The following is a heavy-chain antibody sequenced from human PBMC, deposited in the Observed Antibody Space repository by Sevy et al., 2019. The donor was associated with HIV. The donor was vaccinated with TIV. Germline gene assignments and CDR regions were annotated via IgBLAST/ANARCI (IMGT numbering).Heavy chain of an antibody. V-gene: IGHV4-34*01. CDR1: GGSFSGYY. CDR3: ARGNPTIFRYCSSTSCPNNWFDP. J-gene: IGHJ5*02. Sequence: SETLSLTCAVYGGSFSGYYWSWIRQPPGKGLEWIGEINHSGSTNYNPSLKSRVTISVDTSKNQFSLKLSSVTAADTAVYYCARGNPTIFRYCSSTSCPNNWFDPWGQGTLVTVSS. CDR2: INHSGST. D-gene: IGHD2-2*01.